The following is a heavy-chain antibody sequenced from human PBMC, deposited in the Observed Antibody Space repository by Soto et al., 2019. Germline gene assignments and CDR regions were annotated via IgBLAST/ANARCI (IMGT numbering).Heavy chain of an antibody. J-gene: IGHJ4*02. CDR1: GFTFSNAW. D-gene: IGHD2-2*01. CDR2: IKSKTDGGTT. V-gene: IGHV3-15*01. Sequence: GGSLRLSCAASGFTFSNAWMSWVRQAPGKGLEWVGRIKSKTDGGTTDYAAPVKGRFTISRDDPKNTLYLQMNSLKTEDTAVYYCTTGAVVVPAVTPDYWGQGTLVTVSS. CDR3: TTGAVVVPAVTPDY.